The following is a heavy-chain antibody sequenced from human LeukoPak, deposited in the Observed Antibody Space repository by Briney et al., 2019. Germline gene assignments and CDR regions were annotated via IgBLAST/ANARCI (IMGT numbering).Heavy chain of an antibody. CDR1: GGSFSGYY. J-gene: IGHJ5*02. Sequence: SETLSLTCAVYGGSFSGYYWSWIRQPPGKGLEGIGYIYYSGSTNYTPSLKSRVTISVDTSKNQFSLKLSSVTAADTAVYYCARTVGITMVRGVIWWFDPWGQGTLVTVSS. V-gene: IGHV4-59*01. CDR3: ARTVGITMVRGVIWWFDP. CDR2: IYYSGST. D-gene: IGHD3-10*01.